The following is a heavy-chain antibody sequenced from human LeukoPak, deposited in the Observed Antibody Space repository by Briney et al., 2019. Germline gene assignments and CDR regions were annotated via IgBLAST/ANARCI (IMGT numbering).Heavy chain of an antibody. J-gene: IGHJ4*02. D-gene: IGHD3-3*01. Sequence: GSSVKVSCKASGGTFSSYAISWVRQAPGQGLEWMGRIIPIFGTANYAQKLQGRVTMTTDTSTSTAYMELRSLRSDDTAVYYCARDERYDFWSGYAAGDDSFDYWGQGTLVTVSS. CDR3: ARDERYDFWSGYAAGDDSFDY. CDR2: IIPIFGTA. V-gene: IGHV1-69*05. CDR1: GGTFSSYA.